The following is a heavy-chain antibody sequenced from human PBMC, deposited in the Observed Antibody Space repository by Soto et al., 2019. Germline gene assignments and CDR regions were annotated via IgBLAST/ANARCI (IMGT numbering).Heavy chain of an antibody. V-gene: IGHV1-18*01. J-gene: IGHJ6*02. CDR1: GYTFTSYG. Sequence: ASVKVSCKASGYTFTSYGISWVRQAPGQGLEWMGWISAYNGNTNYAQKLQGRVTMTTDTSTSTAYMELRSLRSDDTAVYYCARVMGLDYYYYYYGMDVWGQGTTVTVSS. CDR2: ISAYNGNT. D-gene: IGHD1-26*01. CDR3: ARVMGLDYYYYYYGMDV.